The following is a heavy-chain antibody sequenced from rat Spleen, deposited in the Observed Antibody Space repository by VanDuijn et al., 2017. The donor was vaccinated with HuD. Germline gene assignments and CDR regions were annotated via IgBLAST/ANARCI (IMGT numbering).Heavy chain of an antibody. D-gene: IGHD1-6*01. CDR2: ISPSGVT. CDR3: ARHGLMYIPGWFAY. Sequence: EVQLVESGGGLVQPGRSLKLSCAASGFTFSDYGVAWVRQAPTKGLEWVASISPSGVTYYRDSVKGRFTVSRENAKSTLYFLMDSLRSGDTATYYCARHGLMYIPGWFAYWGQGTLVTVSS. CDR1: GFTFSDYG. J-gene: IGHJ3*01. V-gene: IGHV5S13*01.